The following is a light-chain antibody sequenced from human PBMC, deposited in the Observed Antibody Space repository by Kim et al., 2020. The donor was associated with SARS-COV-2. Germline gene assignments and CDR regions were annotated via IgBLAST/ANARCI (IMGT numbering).Light chain of an antibody. J-gene: IGLJ3*02. CDR2: SNN. CDR3: AVWDDSLKQGV. V-gene: IGLV1-44*01. Sequence: ELTQQPSASGTPGQRVTISCSGSSSNIGSNNVVWYQQLPGAAPNLLIYSNNQRPSGIPDRFSGSRSGTSASLAISGLQSGDEADYYCAVWDDSLKQGVFGGGTQLTVL. CDR1: SSNIGSNN.